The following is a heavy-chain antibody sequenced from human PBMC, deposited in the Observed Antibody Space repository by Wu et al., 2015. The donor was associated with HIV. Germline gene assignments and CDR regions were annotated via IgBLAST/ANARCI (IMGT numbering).Heavy chain of an antibody. D-gene: IGHD1-1*01. CDR1: GHTSNNYA. Sequence: QVHLVQSGAEVKKPGASVKVSCKTSGHTSNNYAVTWVRQAPGQGLQWMGWISVYNGNSNHSQKLQGRLTMTTDTSTNTVYMELRSLRSDDTAVYYCARNVENWGQGTLVTVSS. CDR2: ISVYNGNS. V-gene: IGHV1-18*01. CDR3: ARNVEN. J-gene: IGHJ4*02.